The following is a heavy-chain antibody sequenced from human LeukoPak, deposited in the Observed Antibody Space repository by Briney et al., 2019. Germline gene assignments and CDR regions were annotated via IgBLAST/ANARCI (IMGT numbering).Heavy chain of an antibody. CDR1: GYTFTSYG. V-gene: IGHV1-18*01. CDR2: ISAYNGNT. Sequence: ASVKVSCKASGYTFTSYGISWVRQAPGQGLERMGWISAYNGNTNYAQKLQGRVTMTTDTSTSTAYMELRSLRSDDTAVYYCARGDYGDLGYWYFDLWGRGTLVTVSS. CDR3: ARGDYGDLGYWYFDL. J-gene: IGHJ2*01. D-gene: IGHD4-17*01.